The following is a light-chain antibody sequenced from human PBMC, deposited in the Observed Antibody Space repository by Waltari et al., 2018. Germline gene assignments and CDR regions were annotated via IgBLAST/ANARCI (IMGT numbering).Light chain of an antibody. CDR2: WAS. Sequence: DIVMTQSPYSLAVSLGERATINCKSSQSVLSSSNNKNYLAWYQQKPGQPPKLVIYWASTRESGVPDRFSGSGSGTDFTLTISSLQAEDVAVYYCQQYYSTPVTFGGGTKLEI. CDR1: QSVLSSSNNKNY. J-gene: IGKJ4*01. V-gene: IGKV4-1*01. CDR3: QQYYSTPVT.